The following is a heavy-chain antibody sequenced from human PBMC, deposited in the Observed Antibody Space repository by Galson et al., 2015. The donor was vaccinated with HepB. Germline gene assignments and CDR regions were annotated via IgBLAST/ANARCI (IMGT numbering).Heavy chain of an antibody. CDR2: VYPGDSDT. J-gene: IGHJ1*01. CDR1: GYSFTNYW. D-gene: IGHD3-22*01. Sequence: QSGAEVKKPGESLKISCKASGYSFTNYWIGWVRQMPGKGLEWMGIVYPGDSDTRYSPSFQGQVTISADKSITTAYLQWSSLKASDTAMYYCARRENYDSRGYYSEYFQHWGQGTLVTVSS. V-gene: IGHV5-51*01. CDR3: ARRENYDSRGYYSEYFQH.